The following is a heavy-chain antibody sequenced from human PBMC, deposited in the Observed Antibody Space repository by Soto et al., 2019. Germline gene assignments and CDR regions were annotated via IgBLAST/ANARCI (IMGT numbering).Heavy chain of an antibody. Sequence: PSETLSLTCTVSGGSISTGGYYWNWIRQHPGKGLEWIGYFYYSGSTNYNPSLKSRVTISVDTSKNQFSLKLSSVTAADTAVYYCARRYGGHFDYWGQGTLVTVSS. CDR2: FYYSGST. V-gene: IGHV4-61*08. D-gene: IGHD4-17*01. CDR3: ARRYGGHFDY. J-gene: IGHJ4*02. CDR1: GGSISTGGYY.